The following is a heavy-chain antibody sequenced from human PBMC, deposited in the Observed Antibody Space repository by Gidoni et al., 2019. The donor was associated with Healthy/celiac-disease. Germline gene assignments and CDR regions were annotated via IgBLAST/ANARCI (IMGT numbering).Heavy chain of an antibody. V-gene: IGHV1-69*04. D-gene: IGHD3-10*01. CDR1: GGTFSSYA. Sequence: QVQLVQSGAEVKKPGSSVKVSCKASGGTFSSYAISWVRQAPGQGLEWMGRIIPILSIANYEQKFQGRVTITADKSTSTAYMELSSLRSEDTAVYYCARDKALTRGYYGMDVWGQGTTVTVSS. CDR2: IIPILSIA. J-gene: IGHJ6*02. CDR3: ARDKALTRGYYGMDV.